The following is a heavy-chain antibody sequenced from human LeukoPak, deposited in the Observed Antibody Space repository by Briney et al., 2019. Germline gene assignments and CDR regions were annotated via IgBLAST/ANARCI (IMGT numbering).Heavy chain of an antibody. D-gene: IGHD2-15*01. J-gene: IGHJ4*02. CDR3: ARLSGRVVCSAGSCYIDS. V-gene: IGHV5-51*01. Sequence: HGESLKISCKGSGYRFTSDWIGWVRQMPGKGLEWMGIIYPGDSDTRYSPSFQGQVTISADKSVNTGYLQWSSLKASDTAMYYCARLSGRVVCSAGSCYIDSWGQGTLVTVSS. CDR1: GYRFTSDW. CDR2: IYPGDSDT.